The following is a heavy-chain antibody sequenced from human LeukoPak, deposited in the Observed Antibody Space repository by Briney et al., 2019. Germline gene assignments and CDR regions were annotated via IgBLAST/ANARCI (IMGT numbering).Heavy chain of an antibody. CDR2: INSDGSST. CDR1: GFTFSSYW. D-gene: IGHD3-22*01. V-gene: IGHV3-74*01. CDR3: ARDHYDSSGYPIDY. Sequence: GGSLRLSCAASGFTFSSYWMHWFRQAPGKGLVWVSRINSDGSSTSYADSVKGRFTISRDNAKNTLYLQMNSLRAEDTAVYYCARDHYDSSGYPIDYWGQGTLVTVSS. J-gene: IGHJ4*02.